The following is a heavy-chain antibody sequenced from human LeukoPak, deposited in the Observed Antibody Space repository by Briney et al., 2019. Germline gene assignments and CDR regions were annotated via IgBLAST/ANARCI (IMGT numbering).Heavy chain of an antibody. Sequence: SQTLSLTCTFSGGSLSRGGFYWSWIRQPPGKGPEWVGDIYYSGSTYYNPSLKSRVTISVDTSKNQFSLKLSSVTAADTAVYYCASTQRSIAARFAFDYWGQGTLVTVSS. J-gene: IGHJ4*02. D-gene: IGHD6-6*01. CDR1: GGSLSRGGFY. CDR2: IYYSGST. CDR3: ASTQRSIAARFAFDY. V-gene: IGHV4-31*03.